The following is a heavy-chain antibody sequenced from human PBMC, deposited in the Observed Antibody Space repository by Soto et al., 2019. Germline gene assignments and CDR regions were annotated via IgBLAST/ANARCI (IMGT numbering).Heavy chain of an antibody. CDR3: ARGEWFDP. J-gene: IGHJ5*02. Sequence: LSLPCAVYGGSFRGYYWSWIREHPRKWLEWIGEIKHSGSTNYNPSPKRRGNISVDTSKNQFSLKLSSPTAADTAVYYCARGEWFDPWGQGTLVTVSS. CDR2: IKHSGST. CDR1: GGSFRGYY. V-gene: IGHV4-34*01.